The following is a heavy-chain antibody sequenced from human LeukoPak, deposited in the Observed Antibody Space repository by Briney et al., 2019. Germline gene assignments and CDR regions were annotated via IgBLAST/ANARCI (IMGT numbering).Heavy chain of an antibody. V-gene: IGHV3-23*01. CDR3: AKRYDSDFTTKHFDY. D-gene: IGHD3-22*01. J-gene: IGHJ4*02. Sequence: GGSLGLSCAASGFTFSSYAMSWVRQAPGKGLEWVSLISGIGDTTYYADSVKGRFTISRDNPMNTLFLQMNSLRAEDTAVYYCAKRYDSDFTTKHFDYWGQGSLVTVSS. CDR1: GFTFSSYA. CDR2: ISGIGDTT.